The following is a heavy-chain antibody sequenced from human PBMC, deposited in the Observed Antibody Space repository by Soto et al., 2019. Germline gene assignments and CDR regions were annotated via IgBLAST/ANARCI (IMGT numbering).Heavy chain of an antibody. J-gene: IGHJ5*02. CDR1: GGTFSSYA. CDR2: IIPIFGTA. Sequence: SVKVSCKASGGTFSSYAISWVRQAPGQGLEWMGGIIPIFGTANYAQKFQGRVTITADKSTSTAYMELSSLRSEDTAVYYCACYYDFWSGYYVWFDPWGQGTLVTVSS. V-gene: IGHV1-69*06. CDR3: ACYYDFWSGYYVWFDP. D-gene: IGHD3-3*01.